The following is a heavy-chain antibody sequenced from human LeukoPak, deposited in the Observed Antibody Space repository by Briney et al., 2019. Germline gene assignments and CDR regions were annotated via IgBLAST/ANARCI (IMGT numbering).Heavy chain of an antibody. J-gene: IGHJ4*02. CDR1: GFTFSSYA. Sequence: GGSLRLSCAASGFTFSSYAMHWVRQAPGKGLEWVALIPYDGNNKYYADSVNGRFTISRDNSKNTLYLQMNCLRAEDTAVYYCARDALSLHSSSPLDYWGQGTLVTVSS. D-gene: IGHD6-13*01. CDR2: IPYDGNNK. CDR3: ARDALSLHSSSPLDY. V-gene: IGHV3-30-3*01.